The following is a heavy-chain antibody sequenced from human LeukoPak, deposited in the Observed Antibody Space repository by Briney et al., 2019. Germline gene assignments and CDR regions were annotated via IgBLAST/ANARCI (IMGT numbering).Heavy chain of an antibody. CDR1: GFTFSNYW. D-gene: IGHD1-14*01. CDR3: ARVSEYYGMDV. V-gene: IGHV3-7*01. CDR2: INQVGSEK. J-gene: IGHJ6*02. Sequence: GGSLRLSCAASGFTFSNYWMSWVRQAPGRGLEWVAIINQVGSEKYYVDSVKGRFTMSRDNAQNSLYLHMNSLRAEDTAVYYCARVSEYYGMDVWGQGTTVTVSS.